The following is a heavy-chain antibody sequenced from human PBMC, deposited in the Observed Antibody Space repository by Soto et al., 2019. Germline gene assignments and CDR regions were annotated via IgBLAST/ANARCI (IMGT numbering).Heavy chain of an antibody. CDR3: ANSLAACPYRYSLGAFDI. Sequence: EVQLLESGGGLVQPGGSLRLSCAASGFTFRSYAMSWVRQAPGKGLEWVSAISGSGGSTYYADSVKGRFTISRDNSKNTLYLQMNSVRAEDTAVYYCANSLAACPYRYSLGAFDIWGQGTMVTVSS. CDR2: ISGSGGST. J-gene: IGHJ3*02. CDR1: GFTFRSYA. V-gene: IGHV3-23*01. D-gene: IGHD6-13*01.